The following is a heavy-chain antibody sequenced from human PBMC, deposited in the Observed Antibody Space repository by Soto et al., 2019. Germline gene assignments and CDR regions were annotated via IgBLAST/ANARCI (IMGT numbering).Heavy chain of an antibody. CDR1: GYTFTNYG. J-gene: IGHJ5*02. CDR2: INPNNGNT. V-gene: IGHV1-18*04. Sequence: QVQLVQSGVAVKNPGASVKVSCTASGYTFTNYGISWLRQGPGQELEWMGWINPNNGNTQYGQKAQVRVTMTTDTYTNTAYMELTILISDYTDVYYCARESTSPYCTRTSCPRGGWFDPWGQGTLLIVSS. D-gene: IGHD2-2*01. CDR3: ARESTSPYCTRTSCPRGGWFDP.